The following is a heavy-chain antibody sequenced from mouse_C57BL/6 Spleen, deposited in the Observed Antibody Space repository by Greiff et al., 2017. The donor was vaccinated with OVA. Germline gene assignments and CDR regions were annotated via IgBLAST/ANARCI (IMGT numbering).Heavy chain of an antibody. CDR1: GYTFTDYY. CDR2: INPNNGGT. Sequence: VQLQQSGPELVKPGASVKISCKASGYTFTDYYMNWVKQSHGKSLEWIGDINPNNGGTSYNQKFKGKATLTVDKSSSTAYMELRSLTSEDSAVYYCARVGFDVWGTGTTVTVSS. CDR3: ARVGFDV. J-gene: IGHJ1*03. V-gene: IGHV1-26*01.